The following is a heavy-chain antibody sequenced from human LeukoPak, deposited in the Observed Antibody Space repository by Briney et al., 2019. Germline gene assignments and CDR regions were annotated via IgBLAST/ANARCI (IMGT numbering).Heavy chain of an antibody. CDR3: AKPARTDYTDY. V-gene: IGHV3-23*01. CDR1: GFSFPYG. J-gene: IGHJ4*02. CDR2: ITNSGENT. Sequence: GGSLRLSCEASGFSFPYGMSWVRQAPGKGLEWVSGITNSGENTYYADSVKGRFTISRDNSKNTLYLQMNSLRAEDTAVYYCAKPARTDYTDYWGQGTLVTVSS. D-gene: IGHD1-14*01.